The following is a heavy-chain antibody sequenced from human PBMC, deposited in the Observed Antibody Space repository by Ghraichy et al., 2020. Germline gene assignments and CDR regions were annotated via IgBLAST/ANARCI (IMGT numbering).Heavy chain of an antibody. CDR1: GLIFSSHV. D-gene: IGHD5-24*01. CDR2: LTASGDST. V-gene: IGHV3-23*01. J-gene: IGHJ5*02. Sequence: GGSLRLSCAPSGLIFSSHVMTCVRPAPGKGLEWVSSLTASGDSTHYADSVKGRFTISRDNSKNTLYLQMDSLRAEDTAVYYCAKGSSGDGYNPWGQGTLVTVSS. CDR3: AKGSSGDGYNP.